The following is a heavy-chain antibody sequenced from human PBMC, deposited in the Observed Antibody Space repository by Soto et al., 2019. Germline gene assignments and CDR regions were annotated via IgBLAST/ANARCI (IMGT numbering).Heavy chain of an antibody. V-gene: IGHV4-39*01. J-gene: IGHJ6*03. CDR1: GGSISSSSYY. CDR2: IYYSGST. Sequence: SSETLSLTCTVSGGSISSSSYYRSWIRQPPGKGLEWIGSIYYSGSTYYNPSLKSRVTISVDTSKNQFSLKLSSVTAADTAVYYCARASYGSGSYFAPPARWDYYYYMDVWGKGTTVTVSS. CDR3: ARASYGSGSYFAPPARWDYYYYMDV. D-gene: IGHD3-10*01.